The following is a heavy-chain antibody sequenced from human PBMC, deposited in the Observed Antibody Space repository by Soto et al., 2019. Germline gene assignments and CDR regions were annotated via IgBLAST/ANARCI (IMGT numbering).Heavy chain of an antibody. Sequence: SETLSLTCTASGGSISSYYCSWIRQPPGKGLEWIGYIYYSGSTNYNPSLKSRVTISLDTSKNQFSLKLSSVIAGDTAVYYCTRGGPLARFDYAGQGTVVTAPQ. J-gene: IGHJ4*02. CDR2: IYYSGST. V-gene: IGHV4-59*01. CDR1: GGSISSYY. CDR3: TRGGPLARFDY.